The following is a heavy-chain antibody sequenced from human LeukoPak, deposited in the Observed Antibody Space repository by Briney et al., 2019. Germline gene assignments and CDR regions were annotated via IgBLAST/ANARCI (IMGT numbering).Heavy chain of an antibody. Sequence: PGGSLRLSCAVSGFSFTIFWMSWVRQPPGRGLEWVANIHPEGNEKYHVESVKGRFTISRDNTKNLLFLQMNGLRVEDTAVYYCARGDAFSGDHWGQGTLVTVSS. CDR2: IHPEGNEK. V-gene: IGHV3-7*04. CDR3: ARGDAFSGDH. J-gene: IGHJ4*02. CDR1: GFSFTIFW.